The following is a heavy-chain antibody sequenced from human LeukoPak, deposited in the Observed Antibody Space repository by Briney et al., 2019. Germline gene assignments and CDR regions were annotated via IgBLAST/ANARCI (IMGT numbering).Heavy chain of an antibody. CDR1: GYSISSGYY. Sequence: TSETLSFTCTVSGYSISSGYYWGWIRQPPGKGLEWIGSIYHSGSTYYNPSLKSRVTISVDTSKNQFSLKLSSVTAADTAVYYCARDQEWFGELEGYWGQGTLVTVSS. D-gene: IGHD3-10*01. CDR2: IYHSGST. CDR3: ARDQEWFGELEGY. J-gene: IGHJ4*02. V-gene: IGHV4-38-2*02.